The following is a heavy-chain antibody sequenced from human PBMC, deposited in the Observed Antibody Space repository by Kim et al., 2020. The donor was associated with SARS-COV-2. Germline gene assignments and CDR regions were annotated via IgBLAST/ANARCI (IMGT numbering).Heavy chain of an antibody. J-gene: IGHJ4*02. CDR2: IIPILNTE. CDR3: ARERDNYFDS. Sequence: SVKVSCKASRDTFSVYAISWIRQAPGHGLEWMGRIIPILNTEKYAQKFRGRVTFTADKSTATAYMELSSLRSEDTAVYYCARERDNYFDSWGQGTLVTV. CDR1: RDTFSVYA. V-gene: IGHV1-69*04.